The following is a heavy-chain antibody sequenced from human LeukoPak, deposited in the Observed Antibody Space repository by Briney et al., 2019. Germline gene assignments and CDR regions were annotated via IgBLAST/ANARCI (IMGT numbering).Heavy chain of an antibody. CDR2: INHRGST. D-gene: IGHD6-13*01. J-gene: IGHJ4*02. CDR1: GGSFSGYY. CDR3: ARGQRTRIAAAGRAYFDY. Sequence: SETLSLTCAVYGGSFSGYYWSWIRQPPGKGLEWIGEINHRGSTNYNPSLKSRVTISVDTSKNQFSLKLSSVTAADTAVYYCARGQRTRIAAAGRAYFDYWGQGTLVTVSS. V-gene: IGHV4-34*01.